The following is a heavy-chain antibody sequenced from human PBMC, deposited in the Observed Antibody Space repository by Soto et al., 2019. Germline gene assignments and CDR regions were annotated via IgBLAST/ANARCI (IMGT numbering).Heavy chain of an antibody. D-gene: IGHD2-21*02. V-gene: IGHV5-51*01. CDR3: ARRSYCDGDCTRRPYDYYGMDV. CDR2: IYPGDSET. J-gene: IGHJ6*02. CDR1: GYSFTSYW. Sequence: EVQLVQSGAEVKKPGESLKISCKGSGYSFTSYWIVWVRQMPGKGLEWMGIIYPGDSETRYSPSLQGQVTMSADKSTRTAYLQWSRLKASDTAMYYCARRSYCDGDCTRRPYDYYGMDVWGQGTTVTVSS.